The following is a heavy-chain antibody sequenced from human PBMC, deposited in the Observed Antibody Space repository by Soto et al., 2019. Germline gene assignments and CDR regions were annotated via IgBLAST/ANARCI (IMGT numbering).Heavy chain of an antibody. CDR1: TFTLSDFY. J-gene: IGHJ4*02. Sequence: GSLRLSCAASTFTLSDFYMSWIRQAPGKGLEWVSYISRSGSAIYYADSVKGRFTISRDKAKDSLYLQMNSLTAEDTAVYYCARGHTYGYIFYYWGQGTLVTVSS. CDR3: ARGHTYGYIFYY. V-gene: IGHV3-11*01. D-gene: IGHD5-18*01. CDR2: ISRSGSAI.